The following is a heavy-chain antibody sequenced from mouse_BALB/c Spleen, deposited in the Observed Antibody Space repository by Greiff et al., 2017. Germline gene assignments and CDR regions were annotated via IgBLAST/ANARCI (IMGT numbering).Heavy chain of an antibody. CDR2: ISYSGST. Sequence: EVQLQESGPGLVKPSQSLSLTCTVTGYSITSDYAWNWIRQFPGNKLEWMGYISYSGSTSYNPSLKSRISITRDTSKNQFFLQLNSVTTEDTATYYCARYDYDVGYYAMDYWGQGTSVTVSS. V-gene: IGHV3-2*02. CDR3: ARYDYDVGYYAMDY. D-gene: IGHD2-4*01. J-gene: IGHJ4*01. CDR1: GYSITSDYA.